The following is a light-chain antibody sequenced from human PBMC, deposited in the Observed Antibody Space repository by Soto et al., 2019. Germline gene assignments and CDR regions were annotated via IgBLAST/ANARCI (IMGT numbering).Light chain of an antibody. CDR1: QRVYSY. CDR2: DAS. CDR3: QLRRNWPPGT. J-gene: IGKJ2*01. Sequence: EIVLTQSPATLSLSPGERATLSCRASQRVYSYLAWYQQKPGQAPRLLIYDASNRGTGIPARFSGSGSGPDFAPAVYSREPEDFAVYYCQLRRNWPPGTFGQGTKLEIK. V-gene: IGKV3-11*01.